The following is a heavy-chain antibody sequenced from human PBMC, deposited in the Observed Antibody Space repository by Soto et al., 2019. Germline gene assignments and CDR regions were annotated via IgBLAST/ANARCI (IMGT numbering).Heavy chain of an antibody. D-gene: IGHD4-17*01. CDR3: ATEDGLRESWYFEL. Sequence: EVQVVESGGGLVQPGGSLRLACEASGFTVSSKYMSWVRQSTGKGLEWVSVFYTGDTTYYADYERGRFIISRDNSKNTIYLQMNSLRAKDRVVYYCATEDGLRESWYFELWGRGTLDTVS. CDR1: GFTVSSKY. CDR2: FYTGDTT. J-gene: IGHJ2*01. V-gene: IGHV3-66*01.